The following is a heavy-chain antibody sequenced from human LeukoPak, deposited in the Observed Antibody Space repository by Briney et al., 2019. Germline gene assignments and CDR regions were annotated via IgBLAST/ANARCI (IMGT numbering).Heavy chain of an antibody. CDR1: GYSISSGYY. D-gene: IGHD6-13*01. J-gene: IGHJ4*02. CDR3: ARDVVAAPGTWDY. CDR2: IYHDGNT. Sequence: SETLSLTCSVSGYSISSGYYWGWIRQPPGKGLEWIGNIYHDGNTYYNPSLKSRATISVDTSKNQFSLKLSSVTAADTAVYYCARDVVAAPGTWDYWGQGTLVTVSS. V-gene: IGHV4-38-2*02.